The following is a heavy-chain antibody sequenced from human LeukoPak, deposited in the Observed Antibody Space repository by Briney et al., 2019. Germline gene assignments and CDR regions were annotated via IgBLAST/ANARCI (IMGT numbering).Heavy chain of an antibody. V-gene: IGHV3-13*01. CDR3: AKDGREGYCSSTSCSFDY. CDR2: IGTVGDT. Sequence: GGSLRLSCAASGFTFSTYDFHWVRQATGKGLEWVSAIGTVGDTHYPGSVKGRFTISRENAKNSVYLQMDSLRAGDTAVYYCAKDGREGYCSSTSCSFDYWGQGTLVTVSS. J-gene: IGHJ4*02. CDR1: GFTFSTYD. D-gene: IGHD2-2*01.